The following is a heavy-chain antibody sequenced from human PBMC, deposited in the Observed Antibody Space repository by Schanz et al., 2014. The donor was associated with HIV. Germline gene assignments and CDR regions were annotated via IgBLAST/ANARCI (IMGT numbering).Heavy chain of an antibody. V-gene: IGHV3-23*01. CDR1: GFTFSSYA. CDR3: TRGRFLERGGMDV. J-gene: IGHJ6*02. CDR2: ISGSGGSP. Sequence: EVQLLESGGGLEQPGGSLRLSCAASGFTFSSYAMSWVRQAPGKGLEWVSTISGSGGSPYYADSVKGRFMISRDNSNNTLYLQMNSLRAEDTAVYFCTRGRFLERGGMDVWGQGTAVTVSS. D-gene: IGHD3-3*01.